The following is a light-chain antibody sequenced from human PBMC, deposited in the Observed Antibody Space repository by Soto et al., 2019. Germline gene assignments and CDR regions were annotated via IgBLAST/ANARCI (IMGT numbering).Light chain of an antibody. CDR2: AAS. J-gene: IGKJ4*01. CDR1: QGISGW. Sequence: DIQMTQSPSSVSASVGDRVTITCRASQGISGWLACYQQKPGKAPKLLIYAASTLETGVPSRFSGGRSRTDFTLTINNLQPEYFATYYCQQATISHLTFGGGTKVEI. CDR3: QQATISHLT. V-gene: IGKV1-12*01.